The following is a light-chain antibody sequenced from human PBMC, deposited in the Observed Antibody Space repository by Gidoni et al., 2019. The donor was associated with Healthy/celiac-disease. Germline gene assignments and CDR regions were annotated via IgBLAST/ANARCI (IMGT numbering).Light chain of an antibody. CDR3: QAWDSSTAWYVV. CDR2: QDS. J-gene: IGLJ2*01. V-gene: IGLV3-1*01. Sequence: SYELTQPPSVSVSPGQTASITCSGDTLGDKYACWYQQKPGQSPVLVIYQDSKRPSGIPERFSGSNSGNTATLTISGTQAMDEADYYCQAWDSSTAWYVVFGGGTKLTVL. CDR1: TLGDKY.